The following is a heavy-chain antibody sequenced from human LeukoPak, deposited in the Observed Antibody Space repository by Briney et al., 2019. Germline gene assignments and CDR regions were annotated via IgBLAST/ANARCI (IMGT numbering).Heavy chain of an antibody. CDR2: IYYSGST. D-gene: IGHD3-10*01. Sequence: SETLSLTCTVSGCSISSGGYYWSWIRQHPGKGLEWIGYIYYSGSTYYNPSLKSRVTISVDTSKNQFSLKLSSVTAADTAVYYCARAGFGDPQIDYWGQGTLVTVSS. V-gene: IGHV4-31*03. J-gene: IGHJ4*02. CDR1: GCSISSGGYY. CDR3: ARAGFGDPQIDY.